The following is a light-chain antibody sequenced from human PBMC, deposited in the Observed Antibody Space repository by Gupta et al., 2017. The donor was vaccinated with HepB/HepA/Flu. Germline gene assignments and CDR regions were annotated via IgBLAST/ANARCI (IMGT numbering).Light chain of an antibody. CDR3: NSYTSSSTWV. V-gene: IGLV2-14*03. CDR2: DVS. Sequence: QSALTQPASVYGSPGQLISISCTGTSSDVGGYNFVSWYQQHPGKVPKLMIYDVSNRPSGVSNRFSGSKSGNTASLTISGLQAEDEADYYCNSYTSSSTWVFGGGTKVTVL. CDR1: SSDVGGYNF. J-gene: IGLJ3*02.